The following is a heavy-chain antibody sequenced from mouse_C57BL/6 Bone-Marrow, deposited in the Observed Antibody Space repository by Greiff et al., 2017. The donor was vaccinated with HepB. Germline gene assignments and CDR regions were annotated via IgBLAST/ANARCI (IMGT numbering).Heavy chain of an antibody. Sequence: VQLQQPGAELVKPGASVKLSCKASGYTFTSYWMHWVKQRPGQGLEWIGMIHPNSGSTNYNEKFKSKATLTVDKSSSTAYMQLSSLTSEDSAVYYCARPFSTTVVAEAYWGQGTLVTVSA. CDR1: GYTFTSYW. D-gene: IGHD1-1*01. J-gene: IGHJ3*01. V-gene: IGHV1-64*01. CDR3: ARPFSTTVVAEAY. CDR2: IHPNSGST.